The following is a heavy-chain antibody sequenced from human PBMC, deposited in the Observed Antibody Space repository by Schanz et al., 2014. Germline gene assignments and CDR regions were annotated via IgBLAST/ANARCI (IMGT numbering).Heavy chain of an antibody. V-gene: IGHV3-48*01. J-gene: IGHJ6*02. CDR3: ARDFLLEQLRYSHYYYDMDV. CDR1: GFTFSSHS. D-gene: IGHD2-15*01. CDR2: ITYNGGTI. Sequence: VQLVESGGGVVQPGRSLRLSCAASGFTFSSHSFNWVRQAPGKGLEWISYITYNGGTIYYADSVKGRFTISRDNAKNSLYLEMNSLRAEDTAVYYCARDFLLEQLRYSHYYYDMDVWGQGTTVAVSS.